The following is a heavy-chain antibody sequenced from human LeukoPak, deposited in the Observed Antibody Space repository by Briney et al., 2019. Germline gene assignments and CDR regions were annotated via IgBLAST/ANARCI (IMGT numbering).Heavy chain of an antibody. V-gene: IGHV4-34*01. Sequence: SETLSLTCAVYDGSFSGYYWSWIRQPPGKGLEWIGEINHSGSTNYNPSLKSRVTISVDTSKNQFSLKLSSVTAADTAVYYCARQLDYYDSSGYYGVGYFDYWGQGTLVTVSS. CDR3: ARQLDYYDSSGYYGVGYFDY. D-gene: IGHD3-22*01. J-gene: IGHJ4*02. CDR2: INHSGST. CDR1: DGSFSGYY.